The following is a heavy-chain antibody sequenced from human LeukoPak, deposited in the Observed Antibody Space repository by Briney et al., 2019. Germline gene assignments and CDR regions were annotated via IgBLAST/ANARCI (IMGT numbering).Heavy chain of an antibody. D-gene: IGHD1-26*01. CDR2: IYSGGST. V-gene: IGHV3-53*01. J-gene: IGHJ3*02. CDR1: GFTVSSNY. CDR3: ARVGSGSYYFAFDI. Sequence: QSGGSLRLSCAASGFTVSSNYMSWVRQAPGKGLEWVSIIYSGGSTYYAESVKGRFTISRDNSKNTLYLQMNSLRAGDTAVYYCARVGSGSYYFAFDIWGQGTMVTVSS.